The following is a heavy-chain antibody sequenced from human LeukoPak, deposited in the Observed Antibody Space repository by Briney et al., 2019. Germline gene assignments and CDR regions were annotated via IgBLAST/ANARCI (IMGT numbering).Heavy chain of an antibody. CDR2: INHSGST. CDR3: ARGRQWLGRPFDC. V-gene: IGHV4-34*01. D-gene: IGHD6-19*01. CDR1: GGSFSGYY. J-gene: IGHJ4*02. Sequence: SETLSLTCAVYGGSFSGYYWSWIRQPPGKGLEWIGEINHSGSTNYNPSLKSRVTISVDTSKNQFSLKLSSVTAADTAVYYCARGRQWLGRPFDCWGQGTLVTVSS.